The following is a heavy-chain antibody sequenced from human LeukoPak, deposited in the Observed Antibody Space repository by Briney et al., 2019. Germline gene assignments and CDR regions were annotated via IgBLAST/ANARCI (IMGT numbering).Heavy chain of an antibody. CDR2: IYTSGNT. J-gene: IGHJ5*02. CDR1: GGSISAGSYY. D-gene: IGHD3-22*01. V-gene: IGHV4-61*02. Sequence: SETLSLTCTVSGGSISAGSYYWSWIRQPAGKGLEWIGRIYTSGNTNYNPSLKSRVTISVDTSKNQFSLKLSSVTAADTAVYYCAREADHYYYDSSSTWFDPWGQGTLVTVSS. CDR3: AREADHYYYDSSSTWFDP.